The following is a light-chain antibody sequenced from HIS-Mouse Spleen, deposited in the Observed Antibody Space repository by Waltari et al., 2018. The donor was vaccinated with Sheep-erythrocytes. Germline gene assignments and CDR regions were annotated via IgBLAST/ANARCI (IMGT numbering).Light chain of an antibody. J-gene: IGKJ4*01. CDR2: KAS. Sequence: DIQMSQSPSTPSAPVVDRVTVTCRSSQSIRSWLAWYQQKPGKAPKLLIYKASSLESGVPSRFSGSGSGTEFTLTISSLQPDDFATYYCQQYNSYPLTFGGGTKVEIK. CDR1: QSIRSW. CDR3: QQYNSYPLT. V-gene: IGKV1-5*03.